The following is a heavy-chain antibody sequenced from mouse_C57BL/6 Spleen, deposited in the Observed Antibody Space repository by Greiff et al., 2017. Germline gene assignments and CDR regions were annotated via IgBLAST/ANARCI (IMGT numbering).Heavy chain of an antibody. CDR3: ARYYYGSSSYWYFDV. D-gene: IGHD1-1*01. CDR2: INYDGSST. CDR1: GFTFSDYY. J-gene: IGHJ1*03. V-gene: IGHV5-16*01. Sequence: EVQVVESEGGLVQPGSSMKLSCTASGFTFSDYYMAWVRQVPEKGLEWVANINYDGSSTYYLDSLKSRFIISRDNAKNILYLQMSSLKSEDTATYYCARYYYGSSSYWYFDVWGTGTTVTVSS.